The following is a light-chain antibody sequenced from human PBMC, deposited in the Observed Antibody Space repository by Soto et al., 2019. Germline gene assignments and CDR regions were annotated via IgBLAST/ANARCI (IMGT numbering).Light chain of an antibody. CDR2: GAS. CDR1: QSVSSSY. J-gene: IGKJ2*01. V-gene: IGKV3-20*01. Sequence: EIVLTQSPGTLSLSPGERATLSCRASQSVSSSYLAWYQQKPGQAPRLLIYGASSRATGIPDRFSGSGSGTDFTLTSSRLEPEDFAVYYCQKYGSSHTFGQGTKLEIK. CDR3: QKYGSSHT.